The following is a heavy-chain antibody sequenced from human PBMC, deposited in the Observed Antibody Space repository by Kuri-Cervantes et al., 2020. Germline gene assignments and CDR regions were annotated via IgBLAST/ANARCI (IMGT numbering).Heavy chain of an antibody. J-gene: IGHJ5*02. D-gene: IGHD3-10*01. CDR3: ARGPYITMVQGVIIGWFDP. V-gene: IGHV3-30*01. CDR2: ISYDGSNK. CDR1: GFTFSSYA. Sequence: GESLKISCAASGFTFSSYAMHWVRQAPGKGLEWEAVISYDGSNKYYADSVKGRFTISRDNSKNTLYLQMNSLRAEDTAVYYCARGPYITMVQGVIIGWFDPWGQGTLVTVSS.